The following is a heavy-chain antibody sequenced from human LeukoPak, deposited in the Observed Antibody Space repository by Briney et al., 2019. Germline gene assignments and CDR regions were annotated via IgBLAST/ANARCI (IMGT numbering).Heavy chain of an antibody. Sequence: WETLSLTCTVSGGSISSSSYYWGWIRQPPGKGLEWIGIKYYSGSTYYNPSLKSRVTISVDTSKNQFSLKLSSVTAADTAVYYCARGGYGDFIFDYWGQGTLVTVSS. J-gene: IGHJ4*02. D-gene: IGHD4-17*01. CDR3: ARGGYGDFIFDY. V-gene: IGHV4-39*01. CDR1: GGSISSSSYY. CDR2: KYYSGST.